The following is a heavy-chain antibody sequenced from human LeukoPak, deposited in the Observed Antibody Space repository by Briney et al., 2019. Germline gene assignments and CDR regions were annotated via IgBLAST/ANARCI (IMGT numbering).Heavy chain of an antibody. J-gene: IGHJ4*02. D-gene: IGHD4-11*01. Sequence: SETLSLTCTVSGVSISNYYWSWIRQPPGKGLEWIGYIFYTGSTNYNPSLKSRVTISVDTSKNQLSLKLSSVTAADTAVYYCARTLDYSKVIDYWGQGTLVTVSS. CDR1: GVSISNYY. CDR3: ARTLDYSKVIDY. CDR2: IFYTGST. V-gene: IGHV4-59*01.